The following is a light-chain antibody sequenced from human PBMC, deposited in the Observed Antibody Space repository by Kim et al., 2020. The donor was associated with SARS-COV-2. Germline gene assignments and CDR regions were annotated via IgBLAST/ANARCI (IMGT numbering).Light chain of an antibody. Sequence: SITVSCTGTSRNVGNYNFVSWYQQLPGKAPKLLIYQVTKRPSGVSNRFSGSKSGNTASLTISGLQAEDEADYYCCSYGGTVTFDVIFGGGTKVTVL. CDR2: QVT. CDR1: SRNVGNYNF. V-gene: IGLV2-23*02. J-gene: IGLJ2*01. CDR3: CSYGGTVTFDVI.